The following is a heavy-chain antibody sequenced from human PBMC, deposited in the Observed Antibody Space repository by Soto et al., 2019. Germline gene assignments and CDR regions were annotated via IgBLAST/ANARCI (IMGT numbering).Heavy chain of an antibody. D-gene: IGHD2-2*02. CDR2: INHSGST. CDR3: ARGGCSSISCYRRKNWFDP. CDR1: GGSFSGYY. V-gene: IGHV4-34*01. J-gene: IGHJ5*02. Sequence: SETLSLTCAVYGGSFSGYYWSWIRQPPGKGLEWIGEINHSGSTNYNPSLKSRVTISVDTSKNQFSLKLSSVTAADTAVYYCARGGCSSISCYRRKNWFDPWGQGTLVTVSS.